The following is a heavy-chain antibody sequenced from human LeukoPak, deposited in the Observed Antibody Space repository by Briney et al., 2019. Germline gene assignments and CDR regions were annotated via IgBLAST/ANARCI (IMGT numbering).Heavy chain of an antibody. J-gene: IGHJ4*02. D-gene: IGHD2-2*01. CDR1: GGTFSSYA. V-gene: IGHV1-69*13. Sequence: SVKVSCKASGGTFSSYAISWVRQAPGQGLEWMGGIIPIFGTANYAQKFQGRVTITADESTSTAYMELSSLRSEDAAVYYCARAYCSSTSCYPVDYWGQGTLVTVSS. CDR2: IIPIFGTA. CDR3: ARAYCSSTSCYPVDY.